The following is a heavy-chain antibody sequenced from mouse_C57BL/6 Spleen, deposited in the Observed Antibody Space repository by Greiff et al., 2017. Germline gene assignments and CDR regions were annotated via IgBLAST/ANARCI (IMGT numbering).Heavy chain of an antibody. CDR3: TRPYYFDY. CDR2: IDPETGGT. V-gene: IGHV1-15*01. J-gene: IGHJ2*01. CDR1: GYTFTDYE. Sequence: QVQLKQSGAELVRPGASVTLSCKASGYTFTDYEMHWVKQTPVHGLEWIGAIDPETGGTAYNQKFKGKAILTAEKSSSTAYMELRSLTSEDSAVYYCTRPYYFDYWGQGTTLTVAS.